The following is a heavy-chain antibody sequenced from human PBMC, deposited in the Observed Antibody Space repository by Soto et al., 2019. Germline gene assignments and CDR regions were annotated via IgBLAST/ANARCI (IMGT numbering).Heavy chain of an antibody. J-gene: IGHJ6*02. Sequence: SQTLSLTCAISGDSVSSNSAAWNWIRQSPSRGLEWLGRTYYRSKWYNDYAVSVKSRITINPDTSKSQFSLQLNSVTPEDTAVYYCARGSSSWLNYYYYGMDVWGQGTTVTVSS. CDR3: ARGSSSWLNYYYYGMDV. V-gene: IGHV6-1*01. CDR1: GDSVSSNSAA. D-gene: IGHD6-13*01. CDR2: TYYRSKWYN.